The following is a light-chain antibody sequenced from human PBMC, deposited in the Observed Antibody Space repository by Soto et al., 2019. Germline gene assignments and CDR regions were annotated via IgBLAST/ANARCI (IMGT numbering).Light chain of an antibody. CDR1: SSDVGGYYS. CDR3: SSYTSSSTDV. J-gene: IGLJ1*01. Sequence: QSALTQPASVSGSPRQSITISCTGTSSDVGGYYSVSWYQQHPGKAPKLMIYDVTNRPSGVSNRFSGSKSGNTASLTISGLQAEDEADYYCSSYTSSSTDVFGTGTKLTVL. V-gene: IGLV2-14*01. CDR2: DVT.